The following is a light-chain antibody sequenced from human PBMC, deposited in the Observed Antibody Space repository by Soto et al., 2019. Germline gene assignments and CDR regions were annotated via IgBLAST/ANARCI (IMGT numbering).Light chain of an antibody. CDR3: QQRSSWPLYT. Sequence: EIVLTQSPATLSFSPGERATLSCRASQSVSSYLAWYQQKPGQAPRHLIYDASNRATGIPARFSGSGSGTDFSFTISSLEPEDFAVYYCQQRSSWPLYTFGQGTKLEIK. CDR2: DAS. CDR1: QSVSSY. V-gene: IGKV3-11*01. J-gene: IGKJ2*01.